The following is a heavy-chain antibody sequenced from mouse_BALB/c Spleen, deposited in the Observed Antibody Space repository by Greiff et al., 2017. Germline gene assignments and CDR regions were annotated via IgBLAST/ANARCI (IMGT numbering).Heavy chain of an antibody. J-gene: IGHJ3*01. Sequence: DVKLVESGGGLVQPGGSRKLSCAASGFTFSSFGMHWVRQAPEKGLEWVAYISSGSSTIYYPDTVKGRFTISRDNAKNTLYLQMSSLKSEDTAMYYCARSYYDYDSFFAYWGQGTLVTVSA. D-gene: IGHD2-4*01. CDR1: GFTFSSFG. CDR2: ISSGSSTI. CDR3: ARSYYDYDSFFAY. V-gene: IGHV5-17*02.